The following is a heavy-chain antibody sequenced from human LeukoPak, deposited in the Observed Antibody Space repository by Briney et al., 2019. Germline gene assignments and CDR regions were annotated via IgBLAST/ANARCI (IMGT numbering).Heavy chain of an antibody. Sequence: GGSLRLSCAASGFNFSSYWMSWVRQAPGKGLEWMANIKQDGNKKYYVDSVKGRFTISRDNAKNSLYLQMKSLRAEDTAVYYCTRDLVGGDYWGQGTLVTVSS. CDR3: TRDLVGGDY. CDR2: IKQDGNKK. V-gene: IGHV3-7*01. CDR1: GFNFSSYW. J-gene: IGHJ4*02. D-gene: IGHD3-16*01.